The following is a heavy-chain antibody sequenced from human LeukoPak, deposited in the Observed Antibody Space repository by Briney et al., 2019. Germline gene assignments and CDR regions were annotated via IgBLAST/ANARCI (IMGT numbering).Heavy chain of an antibody. Sequence: SETLSLTCTVSGGSISSYYWSWIRQPPGKGLEWMGYIYYSGSTNYNPSLKSRVTISVDTSKNQFSPKLSSVTAADTAVYYCARKASARVVAAHFDYWGQGTLVTVSS. CDR1: GGSISSYY. CDR3: ARKASARVVAAHFDY. J-gene: IGHJ4*02. CDR2: IYYSGST. V-gene: IGHV4-59*08. D-gene: IGHD2-15*01.